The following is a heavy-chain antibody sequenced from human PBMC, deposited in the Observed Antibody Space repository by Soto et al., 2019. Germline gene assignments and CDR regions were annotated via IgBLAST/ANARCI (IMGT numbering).Heavy chain of an antibody. Sequence: SETLSLTCTVSGGSISSYYWSWIRQPPGKGLEWIGYIYYSGSTNYNPSLKSRVTISVDTSKNQFSLKLSSVTAADTAVYYCARVRNWNYARWFDPWGQGTMVTVYS. CDR3: ARVRNWNYARWFDP. V-gene: IGHV4-59*01. CDR2: IYYSGST. D-gene: IGHD1-7*01. CDR1: GGSISSYY. J-gene: IGHJ5*02.